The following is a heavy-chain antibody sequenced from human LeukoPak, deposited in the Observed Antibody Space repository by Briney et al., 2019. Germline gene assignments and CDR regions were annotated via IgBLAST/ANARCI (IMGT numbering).Heavy chain of an antibody. V-gene: IGHV3-48*03. J-gene: IGHJ4*02. Sequence: GGSLKLSCAASGFSFSSYEMNWVRQAPGKGLEWVSYISSSGSAIFYADPVKGRFTISRDKAKNSLFLQMNSLRAEDTAFYYCASKGGFDDWGQGTLVTV. CDR2: ISSSGSAI. CDR1: GFSFSSYE. D-gene: IGHD2-15*01. CDR3: ASKGGFDD.